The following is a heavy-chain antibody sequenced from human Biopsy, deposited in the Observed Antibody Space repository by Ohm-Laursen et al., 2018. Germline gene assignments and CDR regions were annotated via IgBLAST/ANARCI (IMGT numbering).Heavy chain of an antibody. V-gene: IGHV3-73*01. CDR2: IRSKVNNYAT. Sequence: LSLTCAASGFTFGDSAMHWVRQASGKGLEWIGRIRSKVNNYATAYAASVTGRFTISRDDSKNTAYLQMNSLKTEDTAVYYCTTYDNSGDYRDYWGQGTQVTVSP. CDR3: TTYDNSGDYRDY. J-gene: IGHJ4*02. D-gene: IGHD4-23*01. CDR1: GFTFGDSA.